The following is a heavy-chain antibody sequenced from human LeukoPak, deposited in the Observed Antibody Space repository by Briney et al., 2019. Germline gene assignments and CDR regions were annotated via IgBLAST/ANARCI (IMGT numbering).Heavy chain of an antibody. CDR2: IYTSGST. Sequence: SQTLSLTCTVSGGSISSGSYYWSWIRQPAGKGLEWIGRIYTSGSTNYNPSLKSRVTISVDTSKNQFSLKLSSVTAADTAVYYCARETLFPSVFDGWGQGTLVTVSS. J-gene: IGHJ4*02. CDR3: ARETLFPSVFDG. CDR1: GGSISSGSYY. V-gene: IGHV4-61*02. D-gene: IGHD3-16*01.